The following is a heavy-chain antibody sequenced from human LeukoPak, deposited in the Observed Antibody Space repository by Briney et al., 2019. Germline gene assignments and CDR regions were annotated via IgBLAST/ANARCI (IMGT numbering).Heavy chain of an antibody. V-gene: IGHV4-59*01. Sequence: PSETLSLTCTVSGGSIRGYYWSWIRQPPGKVLEWIGYIYYSGSTNYNPSLKSRVTISVDTSKKEFSLKLSSVTAADTAVYYCARVTWFPGTSYYYMDVWGKGTTVTVSS. CDR3: ARVTWFPGTSYYYMDV. CDR2: IYYSGST. D-gene: IGHD1-1*01. CDR1: GGSIRGYY. J-gene: IGHJ6*03.